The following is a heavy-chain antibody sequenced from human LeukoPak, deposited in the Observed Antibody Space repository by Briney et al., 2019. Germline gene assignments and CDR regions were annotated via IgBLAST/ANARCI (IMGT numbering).Heavy chain of an antibody. J-gene: IGHJ3*02. CDR2: IYYSGST. CDR3: ARTRWLRFGPTNLDAFDI. V-gene: IGHV4-59*01. CDR1: GGSISSYY. Sequence: SETLSLTCTVSGGSISSYYWSWIRQPPGKGLEWIGYIYYSGSTNYNPSLKSRVTISVDTSKNQFSLKLSSVTAADTAVYYCARTRWLRFGPTNLDAFDIWGQGTMVTVSS. D-gene: IGHD5-12*01.